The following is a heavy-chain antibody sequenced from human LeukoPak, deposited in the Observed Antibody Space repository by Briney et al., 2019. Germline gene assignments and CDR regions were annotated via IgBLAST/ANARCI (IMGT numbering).Heavy chain of an antibody. Sequence: GGSLSLSCAASGLTFSNYAMSWFRQAPGKGLEWVSGITSGFTPHYADSVKGRFTISRDNSKNTFHLQMNSLRAEDTAVYYCAKDYSDSRVGDVFLDYWGQGTLVTVSS. CDR3: AKDYSDSRVGDVFLDY. V-gene: IGHV3-23*01. D-gene: IGHD1-26*01. CDR1: GLTFSNYA. J-gene: IGHJ4*02. CDR2: ITSGFTP.